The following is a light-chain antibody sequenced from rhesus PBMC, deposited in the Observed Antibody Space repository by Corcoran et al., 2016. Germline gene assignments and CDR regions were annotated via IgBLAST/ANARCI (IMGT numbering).Light chain of an antibody. J-gene: IGKJ1*01. CDR3: PQHCTYPRT. V-gene: IGKV1-25*01. CDR2: DAS. Sequence: DIQMTQSPSSLSAPVGDPVPITCQASQGTRKYLAWYQQKPGKAPKSLIYDASTLQSGVPSRFSGSGSGTEFTLTISSLQPEDFGTYYCPQHCTYPRTFGQGSKVEIK. CDR1: QGTRKY.